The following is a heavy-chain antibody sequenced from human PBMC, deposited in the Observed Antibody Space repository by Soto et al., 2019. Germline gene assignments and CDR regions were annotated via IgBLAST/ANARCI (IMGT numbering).Heavy chain of an antibody. V-gene: IGHV3-53*01. CDR2: IYSGGST. Sequence: GGSLRLSCAASGFTVSSNYMSWVRQAPGKGLEWVSVIYSGGSTYYADSVKGRFTISRDNSKNTLYLQMNSLRAEDTAVYYCARRATRAYGMDVWGQGTTVTVSS. J-gene: IGHJ6*02. CDR1: GFTVSSNY. CDR3: ARRATRAYGMDV.